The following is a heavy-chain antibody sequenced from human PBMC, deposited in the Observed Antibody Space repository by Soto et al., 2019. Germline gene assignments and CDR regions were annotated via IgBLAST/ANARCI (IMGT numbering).Heavy chain of an antibody. CDR1: GYTFTSYG. Sequence: GAPVKVSCKASGYTFTSYGISWVRQAPGQGLEWMGWISAYNGNTNYAQKPQGRVTMTTDTSTSTAYMELRSLRSDDTAVYYCARAEFPWVVPAAMVYWGQGTLVTVSS. J-gene: IGHJ4*02. CDR3: ARAEFPWVVPAAMVY. CDR2: ISAYNGNT. D-gene: IGHD2-2*01. V-gene: IGHV1-18*01.